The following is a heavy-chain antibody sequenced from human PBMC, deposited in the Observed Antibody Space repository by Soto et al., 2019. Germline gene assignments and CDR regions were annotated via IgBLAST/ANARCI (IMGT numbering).Heavy chain of an antibody. D-gene: IGHD2-21*02. CDR3: ARYPCVDCFDWYFGR. CDR1: GFTFSSFA. V-gene: IGHV3-30*04. CDR2: ISYDGTTQ. Sequence: QAQLVESGGGVVQPGRSLTLSCAASGFTFSSFAIHWVRQDPGKGLEWVAAISYDGTTQFYADSVKGRASISRDNSKNTLYLQVNTLSGEDTAAYLWARYPCVDCFDWYFGRWGHGTLVTVSS. J-gene: IGHJ2*01.